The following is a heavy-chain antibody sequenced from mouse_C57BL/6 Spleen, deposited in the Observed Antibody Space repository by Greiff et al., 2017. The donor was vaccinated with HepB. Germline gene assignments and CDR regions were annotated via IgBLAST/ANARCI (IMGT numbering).Heavy chain of an antibody. CDR1: GYSITSGYY. V-gene: IGHV3-6*01. CDR2: ISYDGSN. CDR3: AREGDYGSPY. Sequence: DVQLQESGPGLVKPSQSLSLTCSVTGYSITSGYYWNWIRQFPGNKLEWMGYISYDGSNNYNPSLKNRISITRDTSKNQFFLKLNSVTTEDTATYYCAREGDYGSPYWGQGTLVTVSA. D-gene: IGHD1-1*01. J-gene: IGHJ3*01.